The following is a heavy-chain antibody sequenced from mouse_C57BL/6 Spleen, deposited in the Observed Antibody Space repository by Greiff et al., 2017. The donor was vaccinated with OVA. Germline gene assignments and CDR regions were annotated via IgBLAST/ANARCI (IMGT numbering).Heavy chain of an antibody. Sequence: EVQLQQSGPELVKPGASVKISCKASGYTFTDYYMNWVKQSHGKSLEWIGDINPNNGGTSYNQKFKGKATLTVDKSSSTAYMELRSLTSEDSAVYYCARAENHGAMDYWGQGTSVTVSS. CDR1: GYTFTDYY. CDR2: INPNNGGT. J-gene: IGHJ4*01. V-gene: IGHV1-26*01. CDR3: ARAENHGAMDY.